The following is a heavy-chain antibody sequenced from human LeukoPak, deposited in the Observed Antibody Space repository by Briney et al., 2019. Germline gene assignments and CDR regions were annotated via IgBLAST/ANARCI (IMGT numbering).Heavy chain of an antibody. CDR1: GGSFSGYY. Sequence: SETLSLTCAVYGGSFSGYYWSWIRQPPGKGLEWIGEINHSGSTNYNPSLKSRVTISVDTSKNQFSLKLSSVTAADTAVYYCARDRYCSSTSCYNGAFDIWGQGTMVTVSS. CDR2: INHSGST. J-gene: IGHJ3*02. D-gene: IGHD2-2*02. CDR3: ARDRYCSSTSCYNGAFDI. V-gene: IGHV4-34*01.